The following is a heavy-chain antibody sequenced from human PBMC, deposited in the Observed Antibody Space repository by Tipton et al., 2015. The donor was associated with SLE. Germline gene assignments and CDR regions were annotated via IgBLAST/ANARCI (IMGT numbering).Heavy chain of an antibody. CDR2: IYHSGST. J-gene: IGHJ1*01. Sequence: TLSLTCAVSGYSISSDYYWGWIRQPPGKGLEWIGSIYHSGSTYYNPSLKSRVIMSVDTSNNQFSLKLSSVTAADTAVYYCATNGHGETYEFFTEYLRHWGQGTLVTVSS. V-gene: IGHV4-38-2*01. CDR3: ATNGHGETYEFFTEYLRH. D-gene: IGHD5-12*01. CDR1: GYSISSDYY.